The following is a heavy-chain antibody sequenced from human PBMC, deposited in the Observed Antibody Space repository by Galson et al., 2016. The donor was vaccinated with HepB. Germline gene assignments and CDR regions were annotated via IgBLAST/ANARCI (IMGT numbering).Heavy chain of an antibody. Sequence: ETMSSTCAVYGASFNDYFWSGIRQPPGKGLEWIGVINHSGSTNYTPSLKSRFTISVDKSKNQFTLKRSSVTAADTAVYYCARSALVLNWFDPWGKGTLVTVSP. CDR3: ARSALVLNWFDP. J-gene: IGHJ5*02. CDR1: GASFNDYF. V-gene: IGHV4-34*01. CDR2: INHSGST. D-gene: IGHD2-8*01.